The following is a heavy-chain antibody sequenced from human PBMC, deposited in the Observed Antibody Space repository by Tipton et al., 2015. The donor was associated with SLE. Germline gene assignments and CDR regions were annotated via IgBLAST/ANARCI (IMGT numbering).Heavy chain of an antibody. V-gene: IGHV4-39*07. CDR3: AREPVYYYYYMDV. CDR1: GDSIRSSGYY. J-gene: IGHJ6*03. Sequence: TLSLTCTVSGDSIRSSGYYWSWIRQPPGKGLEWIGEINHSGSTNYNPSLKSRVTISVDTSKNQFSLKLSSVTAADTAVYYCAREPVYYYYYMDVWGKGTTVTVSS. CDR2: INHSGST.